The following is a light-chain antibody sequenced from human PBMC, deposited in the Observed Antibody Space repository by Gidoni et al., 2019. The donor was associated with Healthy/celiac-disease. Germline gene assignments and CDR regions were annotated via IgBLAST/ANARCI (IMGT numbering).Light chain of an antibody. CDR1: QSVSSY. V-gene: IGKV3-11*01. CDR2: DAS. J-gene: IGKJ2*01. Sequence: EIVLTQSPATLSLSPGERATLSCRASQSVSSYLAWYQQKPGQAPRLLIYDASNRATGIPARLSGSGSGTDFTLTISSLEPEDFAVDYCQQRSNWPPLYTFGQGTKLEIK. CDR3: QQRSNWPPLYT.